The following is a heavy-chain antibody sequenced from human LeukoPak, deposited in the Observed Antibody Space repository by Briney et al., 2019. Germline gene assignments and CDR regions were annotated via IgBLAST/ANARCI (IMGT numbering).Heavy chain of an antibody. D-gene: IGHD3-10*01. CDR2: IYPGDSDT. Sequence: RGESLKISCKGSGYSSTSYWIGWVRQMPGKGLEWMGIIYPGDSDTRYSPSFQGQVTVSADKSISTAYLQWSSLKASDTAMYYCARNLPATPRGGPTFFDYWGQGTLVTVSS. J-gene: IGHJ4*02. CDR1: GYSSTSYW. V-gene: IGHV5-51*01. CDR3: ARNLPATPRGGPTFFDY.